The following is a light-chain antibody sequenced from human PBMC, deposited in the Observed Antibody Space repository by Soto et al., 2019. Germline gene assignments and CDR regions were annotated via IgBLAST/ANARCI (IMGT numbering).Light chain of an antibody. V-gene: IGLV2-14*01. CDR1: SSDVGGYNY. Sequence: QSVLTQPASVSGSPGQSITISCTGTSSDVGGYNYVSWYQQHPGKAPKLMIYDVSNRPSGVSIRFSGSKSGNTASLTISGLQAEDEADYYCSSYTSSSTLEGVFGGGTKLTVL. CDR3: SSYTSSSTLEGV. J-gene: IGLJ2*01. CDR2: DVS.